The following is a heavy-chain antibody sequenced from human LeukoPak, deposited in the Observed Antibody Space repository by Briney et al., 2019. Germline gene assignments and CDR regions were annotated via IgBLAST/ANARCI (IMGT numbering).Heavy chain of an antibody. Sequence: SETLSLTCAVYGGSFSGYYWSWIRQPPGKGLEWIGEINHSGSTNYNPSLKSRVTISVDTSKNQFSLKLSSVTAADTAVYYCARGRLDGSGSPHGDYWGQGTLVTVSS. D-gene: IGHD3-10*01. CDR2: INHSGST. CDR1: GGSFSGYY. CDR3: ARGRLDGSGSPHGDY. J-gene: IGHJ4*02. V-gene: IGHV4-34*01.